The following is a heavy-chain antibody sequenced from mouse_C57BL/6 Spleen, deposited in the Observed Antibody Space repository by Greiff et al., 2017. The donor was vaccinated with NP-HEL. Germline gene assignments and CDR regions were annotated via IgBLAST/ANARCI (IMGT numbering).Heavy chain of an antibody. V-gene: IGHV5-17*01. D-gene: IGHD1-1*01. Sequence: EVQVVESGGGLVKPGGSLKLSCAASGFTFSDYGMHWVRQAPEKGLEWVAYISSGSSTIYYADTVKGRFTISRDNAKNTLFLQMTSLRSEDTAMYYCARYDYYGSSLFDYWGQGTTLTVSS. J-gene: IGHJ2*01. CDR3: ARYDYYGSSLFDY. CDR2: ISSGSSTI. CDR1: GFTFSDYG.